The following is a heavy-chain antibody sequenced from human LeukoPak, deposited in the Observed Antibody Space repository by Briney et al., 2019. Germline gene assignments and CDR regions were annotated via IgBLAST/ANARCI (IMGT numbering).Heavy chain of an antibody. Sequence: SVKVSCKASGFTFTSSAMQWVRQARGQRLEWIGWIVVGSGNTNYAQKFQERVTITRDMSTSTAYMELSSLRSEDTAVYYCAASLGAVVAISGLDYWGQGTLVTVSS. CDR3: AASLGAVVAISGLDY. CDR1: GFTFTSSA. J-gene: IGHJ4*02. CDR2: IVVGSGNT. D-gene: IGHD2-21*01. V-gene: IGHV1-58*02.